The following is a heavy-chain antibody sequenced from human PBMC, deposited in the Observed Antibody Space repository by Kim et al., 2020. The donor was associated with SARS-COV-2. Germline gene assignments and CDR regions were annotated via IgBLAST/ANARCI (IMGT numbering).Heavy chain of an antibody. CDR3: ARAYYDSSGYCDY. V-gene: IGHV4-38-2*02. D-gene: IGHD3-22*01. CDR1: GYSISSGYY. CDR2: IYHSGST. Sequence: SETLSLTCTVSGYSISSGYYWGWIRQPPGKGLEWIGSIYHSGSTYYNPSLKSRVTISVDTSKNQFSLKLSSVTAADTAVYYCARAYYDSSGYCDYWGQGT. J-gene: IGHJ4*02.